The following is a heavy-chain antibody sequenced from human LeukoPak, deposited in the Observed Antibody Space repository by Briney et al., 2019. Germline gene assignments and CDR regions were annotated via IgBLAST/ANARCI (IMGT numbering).Heavy chain of an antibody. CDR3: ARDHRYYYDSSGFDS. V-gene: IGHV3-30-3*01. J-gene: IGHJ4*02. Sequence: GRSLRLSCAASGFTFSNYAIHWVRQAPGKGLEWVAVISYDGSNQYYADSVKGRFTISRDNSKNTLYLQMNSLRAEDTAVYYCARDHRYYYDSSGFDSWGQGTLVTVSS. CDR2: ISYDGSNQ. D-gene: IGHD3-22*01. CDR1: GFTFSNYA.